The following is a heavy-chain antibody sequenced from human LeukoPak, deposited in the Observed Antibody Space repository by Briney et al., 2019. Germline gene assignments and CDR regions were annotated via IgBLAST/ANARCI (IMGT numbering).Heavy chain of an antibody. CDR2: INQDGSEK. J-gene: IGHJ4*02. CDR1: GFTFSSYW. Sequence: GGPLRLSCAASGFTFSSYWMGWVRQAPGKGLEWVANINQDGSEKYYVDSVKGRFTISRDNAKNSLYLQMNSLRAEDTAVYYCARELEYCSGGSCYPGFYWGQGTLVTVSS. D-gene: IGHD2-15*01. V-gene: IGHV3-7*03. CDR3: ARELEYCSGGSCYPGFY.